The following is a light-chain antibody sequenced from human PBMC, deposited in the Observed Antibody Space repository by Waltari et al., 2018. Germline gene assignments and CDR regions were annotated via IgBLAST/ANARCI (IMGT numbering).Light chain of an antibody. CDR1: SRDVGGYNY. CDR3: CSYAGSFRGV. J-gene: IGLJ3*02. V-gene: IGLV2-11*01. Sequence: QSALTQPRSVSGSPGQSVTISCPGTSRDVGGYNYVSWYQPHPGKAPKRMIYDVSKRPSGVPDRFSGSKSGNTASLTISGLQAEDEADYYCCSYAGSFRGVFGGGTKLTVL. CDR2: DVS.